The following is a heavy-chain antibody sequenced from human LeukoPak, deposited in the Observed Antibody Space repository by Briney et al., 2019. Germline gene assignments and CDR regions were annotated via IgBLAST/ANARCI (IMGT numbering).Heavy chain of an antibody. CDR3: AGGAEADCGGDCHPNY. D-gene: IGHD2-21*02. CDR2: ISSSSSYI. Sequence: GGSLRLSCAASGFTFSSYSMNWVRQAPGKGLEWVSSISSSSSYIYYADSVKGRFTISRDNASLYLQMNSLRAEDTAVYYCAGGAEADCGGDCHPNYWGQGTLVTVSS. CDR1: GFTFSSYS. J-gene: IGHJ4*02. V-gene: IGHV3-21*01.